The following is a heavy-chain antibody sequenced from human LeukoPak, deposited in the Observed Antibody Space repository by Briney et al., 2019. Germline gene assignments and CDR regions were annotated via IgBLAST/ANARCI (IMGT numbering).Heavy chain of an antibody. CDR2: IKQEGSEK. Sequence: QPGGSLRLSCAASGFTFSSYWMSWVRQAPGKGLEWVANIKQEGSEKYYVDAVKGRFTISRDNAKTSLYLQMNSLRPEDTAVYYCASLLGATYDWYFDLWGRGTLVTVSS. J-gene: IGHJ2*01. CDR1: GFTFSSYW. V-gene: IGHV3-7*01. D-gene: IGHD1-26*01. CDR3: ASLLGATYDWYFDL.